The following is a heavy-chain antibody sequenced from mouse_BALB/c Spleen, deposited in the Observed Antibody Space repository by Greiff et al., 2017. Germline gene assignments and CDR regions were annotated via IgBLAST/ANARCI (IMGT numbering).Heavy chain of an antibody. D-gene: IGHD2-3*01. J-gene: IGHJ3*01. CDR2: IDPENGNT. CDR3: ALDGYLAY. CDR1: GFTIKDYY. V-gene: IGHV14-1*02. Sequence: VQLQQSGAELVRPGALVKLSCKASGFTIKDYYMHWVKQRPEQGLEWIGWIDPENGNTIYDPKFQGKASITADTSSNTAYLQLSSLTSEDTAVYYCALDGYLAYWGQGTLVTVSA.